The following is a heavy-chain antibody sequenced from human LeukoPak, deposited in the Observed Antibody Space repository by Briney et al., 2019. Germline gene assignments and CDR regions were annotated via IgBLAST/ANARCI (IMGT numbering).Heavy chain of an antibody. J-gene: IGHJ5*02. V-gene: IGHV1-2*02. CDR1: GYTFTGYY. CDR2: INPNSGGT. D-gene: IGHD6-13*01. CDR3: ARDRRIXXRGQRWXXX. Sequence: GASVTVSCKASGYTFTGYYMHWVRQAPGQGVEWMGWINPNSGGTNYAQKFQGRVTMTRDTSISTAYMELSRLRYDDTAVYYCARDRRIXXRGQRWXXXWGQGTXXTVS.